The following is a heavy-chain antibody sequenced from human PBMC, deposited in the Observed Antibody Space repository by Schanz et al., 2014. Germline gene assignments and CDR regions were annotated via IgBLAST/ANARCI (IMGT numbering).Heavy chain of an antibody. CDR3: ARGGVVVVTAALNWFDP. J-gene: IGHJ5*02. Sequence: QVQLVQSGAEVRKPGSSVRVSCKASGGSLKDLTISWVRQAPGQGLEWMGWINTNNGDPTYAQGFTGRFVFSLDTSVSTAYLQISSLKAEDTAVYYCARGGVVVVTAALNWFDPWGQGTLVTVSS. V-gene: IGHV7-4-1*02. CDR2: INTNNGDP. CDR1: GGSLKDLT. D-gene: IGHD2-15*01.